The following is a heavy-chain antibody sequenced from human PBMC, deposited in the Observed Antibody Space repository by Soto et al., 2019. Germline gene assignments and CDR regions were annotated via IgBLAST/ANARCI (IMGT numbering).Heavy chain of an antibody. D-gene: IGHD4-17*01. J-gene: IGHJ3*02. CDR2: IYYSGST. V-gene: IGHV4-39*01. CDR1: GGSISSSSYY. Sequence: SETLSLTCTVSGGSISSSSYYWGWIRQPPGKGLEWIGSIYYSGSTYYNPSLKSRVTISVDTSKNQFSLKLSSVTAADTAVYYCTTGLLRSGGAFDIWGQGTMVTVS. CDR3: TTGLLRSGGAFDI.